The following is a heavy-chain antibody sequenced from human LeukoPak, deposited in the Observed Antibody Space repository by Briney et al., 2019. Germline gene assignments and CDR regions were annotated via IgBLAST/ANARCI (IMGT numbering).Heavy chain of an antibody. V-gene: IGHV1-2*02. Sequence: ASVTVSCKASGYTFTGYYMHWVRQAPGQGLEWMGWINPNSGGTNYAQKFQGRVTMTRDTSISTAYMELSRLRSDDTAVYYCPRPSGRYFDWFRDFDYWGQGTLVTVSS. CDR1: GYTFTGYY. CDR3: PRPSGRYFDWFRDFDY. D-gene: IGHD3-9*01. J-gene: IGHJ4*02. CDR2: INPNSGGT.